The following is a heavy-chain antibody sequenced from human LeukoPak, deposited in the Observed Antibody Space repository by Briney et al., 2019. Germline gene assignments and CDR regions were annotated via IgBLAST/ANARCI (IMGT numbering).Heavy chain of an antibody. CDR2: IVVGSGNT. V-gene: IGHV1-58*02. CDR3: AAEKRGYYDFWSGSRSSYYYYGMDV. CDR1: GFTFTSSA. D-gene: IGHD3-3*01. J-gene: IGHJ6*02. Sequence: ASVKVSCKASGFTFTSSAMQWVRQARGQRLEWIGWIVVGSGNTNYAQKFQERVTITRDMSTSTAYMELSSLRSEDTAVYYCAAEKRGYYDFWSGSRSSYYYYGMDVWGQGTTVTVPS.